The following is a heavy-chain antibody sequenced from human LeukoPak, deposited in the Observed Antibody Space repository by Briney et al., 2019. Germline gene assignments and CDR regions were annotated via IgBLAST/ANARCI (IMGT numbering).Heavy chain of an antibody. V-gene: IGHV1-69*02. Sequence: GASVKVSCKASGYTFTSYSISWVRQAPGQGLEWMGRIIPILGIANYAQKFQGRVTITADKSTSTAYMELSSLRSEDTAVYYCARADGDYEFDYWGQGTLVTVSS. CDR2: IIPILGIA. D-gene: IGHD4-17*01. J-gene: IGHJ4*02. CDR1: GYTFTSYS. CDR3: ARADGDYEFDY.